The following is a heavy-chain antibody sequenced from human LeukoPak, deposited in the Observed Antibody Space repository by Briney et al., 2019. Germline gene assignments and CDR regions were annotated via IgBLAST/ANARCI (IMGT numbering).Heavy chain of an antibody. Sequence: ASVKVSCKASGYTFTGYYMHWVRQAPGQGLEWMGWINPNSGGTNYAQKFQGRVTMTRDTSISTAYMELSRLRSDDTAVYYCARGPIGYCSGGSCYSGVDNWFDPWGQGTLVTVSS. J-gene: IGHJ5*02. CDR3: ARGPIGYCSGGSCYSGVDNWFDP. D-gene: IGHD2-15*01. CDR1: GYTFTGYY. V-gene: IGHV1-2*02. CDR2: INPNSGGT.